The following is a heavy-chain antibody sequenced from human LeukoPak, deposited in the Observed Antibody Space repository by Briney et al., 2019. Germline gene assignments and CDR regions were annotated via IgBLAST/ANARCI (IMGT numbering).Heavy chain of an antibody. J-gene: IGHJ4*02. CDR3: ASAAAGSSRHNYFDY. CDR1: GGSISSYY. D-gene: IGHD6-13*01. Sequence: SETLSLTCTVSGGSISSYYWSWIRQPPGKGLEWIGYIYYSGSTNYNPSLTSRVPISVDTSKNQFSLKLSSVTAADTAVYYCASAAAGSSRHNYFDYWGQGTLVTVSS. V-gene: IGHV4-59*01. CDR2: IYYSGST.